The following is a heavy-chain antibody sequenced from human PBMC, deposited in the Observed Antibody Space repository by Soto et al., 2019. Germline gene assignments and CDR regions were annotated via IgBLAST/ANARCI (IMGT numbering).Heavy chain of an antibody. CDR1: GFTFSSYA. CDR3: AKPPGSPLLGTNHGYYYYGMDV. Sequence: EVQLLESGGGLVQPGGSLRLSCAASGFTFSSYAMTWVRQAPGKGLEWVSVVSGSGTTTYYADSVKGRFTISRDNSKNTVSLQMNSLRAEDTAVYYCAKPPGSPLLGTNHGYYYYGMDVWGQGTTVTVSS. CDR2: VSGSGTTT. J-gene: IGHJ6*02. V-gene: IGHV3-23*01. D-gene: IGHD1-7*01.